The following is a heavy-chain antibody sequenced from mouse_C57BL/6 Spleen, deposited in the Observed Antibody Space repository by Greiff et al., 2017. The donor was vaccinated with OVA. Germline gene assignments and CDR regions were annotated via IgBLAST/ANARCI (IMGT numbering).Heavy chain of an antibody. Sequence: EVKVEESGGGLVKPGGSLKLSCAASGFTFSSYTMSWVRQTPEKRLEWVATISGGGGNTYYPDSVKGRFTISRDNAKNTLYLQMSSLRSEDTALYYCARGTGFAYWGQGTLVTVSA. CDR2: ISGGGGNT. CDR1: GFTFSSYT. CDR3: ARGTGFAY. V-gene: IGHV5-9*01. D-gene: IGHD3-3*01. J-gene: IGHJ3*01.